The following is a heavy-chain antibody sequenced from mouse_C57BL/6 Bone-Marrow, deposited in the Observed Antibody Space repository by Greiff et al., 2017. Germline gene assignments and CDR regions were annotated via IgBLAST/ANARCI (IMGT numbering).Heavy chain of an antibody. CDR2: INPNNGGT. CDR3: ARTRLYPYAMDY. Sequence: VQLQQSGPELVKPGASVKISCKASGYTFTDYYMNWVKQSHGKSLEWIGDINPNNGGTSYNQKFKGKATLTVDKSSSTAYMELRSLTSEDSAVYYCARTRLYPYAMDYWGQGTSVTVSS. CDR1: GYTFTDYY. J-gene: IGHJ4*01. V-gene: IGHV1-26*01. D-gene: IGHD2-12*01.